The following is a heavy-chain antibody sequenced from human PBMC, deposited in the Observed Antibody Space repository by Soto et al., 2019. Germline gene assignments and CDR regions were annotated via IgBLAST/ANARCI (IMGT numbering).Heavy chain of an antibody. CDR3: ARGGGYDSSPYFDY. J-gene: IGHJ4*02. V-gene: IGHV4-30-2*01. CDR1: GGSISSGGYS. CDR2: IYHSGST. Sequence: PSETLSLTCAVSGGSISSGGYSWSWIRQPPGKGLEWIGYIYHSGSTYYNPSLKSRVTISVDRSKNQFSLKLSSVTAADTAVYYCARGGGYDSSPYFDYWGQGTLVTVSS. D-gene: IGHD3-22*01.